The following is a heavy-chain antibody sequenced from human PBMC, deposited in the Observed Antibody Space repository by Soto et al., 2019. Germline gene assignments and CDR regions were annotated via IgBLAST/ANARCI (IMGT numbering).Heavy chain of an antibody. J-gene: IGHJ4*02. CDR1: GGSIISSGCY. Sequence: SETLSLTCTVPGGSIISSGCYWGWIRQPPGKGLEWIGSIYYSGSTYYNPSLKSRVTISVDTSKNQFSLKLSSVTAADTAVYYCARRAPRGYSYGYFDYWGQGTLVTVSS. CDR3: ARRAPRGYSYGYFDY. V-gene: IGHV4-39*01. D-gene: IGHD5-18*01. CDR2: IYYSGST.